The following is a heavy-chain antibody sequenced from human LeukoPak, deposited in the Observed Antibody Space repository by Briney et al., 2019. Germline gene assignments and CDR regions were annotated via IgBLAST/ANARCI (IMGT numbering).Heavy chain of an antibody. CDR3: ARAQKYSYDAFDI. CDR1: GFTFSSYS. V-gene: IGHV3-48*04. D-gene: IGHD4-11*01. Sequence: PGGSLRLSCAASGFTFSSYSMNWVRQAPGKGLECVSYISSGSGTIYYADSVKGRFTISRDNAKNSLYLQMNSLSAEDTAVYYCARAQKYSYDAFDIWGQGTMVTVSS. CDR2: ISSGSGTI. J-gene: IGHJ3*02.